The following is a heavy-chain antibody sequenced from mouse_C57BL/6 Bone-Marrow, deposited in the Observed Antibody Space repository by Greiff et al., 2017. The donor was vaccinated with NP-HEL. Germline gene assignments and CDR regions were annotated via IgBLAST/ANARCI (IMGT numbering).Heavy chain of an antibody. J-gene: IGHJ1*03. V-gene: IGHV1-42*01. CDR2: INPSTGGT. CDR3: ARGEDCGYFDV. CDR1: GYSFTGYY. Sequence: EVQLQQSGPELVKPGASVKISCKASGYSFTGYYMNWVKQSPEKSLEWIGEINPSTGGTTYNQKFKAKATLTVDKSSSTAYMQLKSLTSEDSAVYYCARGEDCGYFDVWGTGTTVTVSS.